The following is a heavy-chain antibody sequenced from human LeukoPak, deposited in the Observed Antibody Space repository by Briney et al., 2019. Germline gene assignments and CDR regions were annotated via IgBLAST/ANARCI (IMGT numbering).Heavy chain of an antibody. CDR2: MNPNSGNT. V-gene: IGHV1-8*01. D-gene: IGHD2-2*01. CDR1: GYTFTRYD. Sequence: ASENVSCKASGYTFTRYDINWVRQATGQGLEWMGWMNPNSGNTGYAQKFQGRVTMTRNTSISTAYMELSSLRSEDTAVYYCARSAPYCSSTSCYDYYYYMDVWGKGTRVTVSS. CDR3: ARSAPYCSSTSCYDYYYYMDV. J-gene: IGHJ6*03.